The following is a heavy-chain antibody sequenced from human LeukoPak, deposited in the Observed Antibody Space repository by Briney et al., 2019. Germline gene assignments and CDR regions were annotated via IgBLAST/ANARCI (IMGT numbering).Heavy chain of an antibody. V-gene: IGHV3-30*04. J-gene: IGHJ4*02. CDR3: AKVDVWGSYRSFDY. Sequence: GGSLRLSCAASGFTFSSYAMHWVRQAPGKGLEWVAVISYDGSNKYYADSVKGRFTISRDNSKNTLYLQMNSLRAEDTAVYYCAKVDVWGSYRSFDYWGQGTLVTVSS. CDR2: ISYDGSNK. CDR1: GFTFSSYA. D-gene: IGHD3-16*02.